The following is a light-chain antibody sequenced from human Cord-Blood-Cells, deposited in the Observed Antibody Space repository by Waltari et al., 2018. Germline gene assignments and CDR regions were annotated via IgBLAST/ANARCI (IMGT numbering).Light chain of an antibody. Sequence: EIVLTQSQATLSLSPGEGATLSCRASQSVSSYLAWYQQKPGQAPRLLIYDASNRATGIPARFSGSGSGTDFTLTISSLEPEDFAVYYCQQRSNWPMYTFGQGTKLEIK. J-gene: IGKJ2*01. V-gene: IGKV3-11*01. CDR3: QQRSNWPMYT. CDR1: QSVSSY. CDR2: DAS.